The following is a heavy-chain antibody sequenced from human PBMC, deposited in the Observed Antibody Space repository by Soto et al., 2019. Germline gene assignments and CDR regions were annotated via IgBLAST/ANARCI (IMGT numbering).Heavy chain of an antibody. CDR3: ARVLLDGGLDY. CDR2: IYFSGST. V-gene: IGHV4-30-4*01. J-gene: IGHJ4*02. Sequence: PSETLSLTCTVSGGSIGSGDYYWSWIRQPPGKGLEWIGYIYFSGSTYYNPSLTSRVTISVDTSKNQFSLKLRSVTAADTAVYYCARVLLDGGLDYWGQGTLVTVSS. D-gene: IGHD3-16*01. CDR1: GGSIGSGDYY.